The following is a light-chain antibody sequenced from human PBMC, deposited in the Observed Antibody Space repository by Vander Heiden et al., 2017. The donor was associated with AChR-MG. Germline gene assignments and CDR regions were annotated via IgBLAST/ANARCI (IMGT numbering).Light chain of an antibody. CDR1: QTVSSH. J-gene: IGKJ2*01. Sequence: VLTQSPATLSVSPGDTATLSCRASQTVSSHLAWYQHKPGQAPRLLIYDASTRATGIPGRFSGGGYGTEFTLTITSLQSEDFAVYYCQQYNDWPPEYTFGQGSKLEI. V-gene: IGKV3-15*01. CDR3: QQYNDWPPEYT. CDR2: DAS.